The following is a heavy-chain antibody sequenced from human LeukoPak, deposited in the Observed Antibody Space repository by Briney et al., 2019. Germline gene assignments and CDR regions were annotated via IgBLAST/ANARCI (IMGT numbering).Heavy chain of an antibody. Sequence: GGSLRLSCAASGFTFSSYAMHWVRQAPGKGLEWVAVISYDGSNKYYADSVKGRFTISRDNSKNTLYLQMNSLRAEDTAVYYCARVDTTGTTPPDYWGQGTLVTVSS. CDR1: GFTFSSYA. J-gene: IGHJ4*02. CDR3: ARVDTTGTTPPDY. CDR2: ISYDGSNK. V-gene: IGHV3-30-3*01. D-gene: IGHD1-1*01.